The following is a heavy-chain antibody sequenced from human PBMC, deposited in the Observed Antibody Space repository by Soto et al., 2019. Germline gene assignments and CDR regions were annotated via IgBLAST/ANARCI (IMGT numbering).Heavy chain of an antibody. CDR1: GDSISSYF. CDR2: IYYSGST. CDR3: ARDPKGNNWFDP. V-gene: IGHV4-59*01. J-gene: IGHJ5*02. Sequence: SETLSLTCTVSGDSISSYFWSWIRQPPGKGLEWIGYIYYSGSTNYNPSLKSRVTISVDTSKNQFSLKLSSVTAADTAVYYCARDPKGNNWFDPWGQGTLVTVSS.